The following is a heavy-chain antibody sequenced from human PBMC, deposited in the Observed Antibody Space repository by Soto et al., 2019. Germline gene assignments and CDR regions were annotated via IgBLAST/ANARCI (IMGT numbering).Heavy chain of an antibody. CDR1: GLTISGKKY. Sequence: DVQLVESGGGLIQPGESLRLSCAAFGLTISGKKYVAWVRQAPGKGLEWVGRSRDKAQGYSTAYAASVKGRFTTSRDGSTNSVYLQMNSLKTEDTAVYYCVRATYFSDSSGYTRCFDHWGQGTLVTVSS. V-gene: IGHV3-72*01. CDR2: SRDKAQGYST. CDR3: VRATYFSDSSGYTRCFDH. D-gene: IGHD3-22*01. J-gene: IGHJ4*02.